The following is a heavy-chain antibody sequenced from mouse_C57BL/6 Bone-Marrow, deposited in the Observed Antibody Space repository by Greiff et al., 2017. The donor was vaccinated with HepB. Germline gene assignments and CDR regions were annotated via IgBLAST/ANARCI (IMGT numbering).Heavy chain of an antibody. CDR1: GFSLTSYA. D-gene: IGHD4-1*01. CDR3: ARRLGRDYYAMDY. Sequence: QVQLKQSGPGLVAPSQSLSITCTVSGFSLTSYAISWVRQPPGKGPEWLGVIWTGGGTNYNSALKSRLSISKDNSKSQVFLKMNSLQTDDTARYYCARRLGRDYYAMDYWGQGTSVTVSS. V-gene: IGHV2-9-1*01. J-gene: IGHJ4*01. CDR2: IWTGGGT.